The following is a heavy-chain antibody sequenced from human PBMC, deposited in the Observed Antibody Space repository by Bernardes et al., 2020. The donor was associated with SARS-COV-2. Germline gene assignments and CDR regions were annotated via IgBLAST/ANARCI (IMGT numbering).Heavy chain of an antibody. V-gene: IGHV3-30*18. D-gene: IGHD5-18*01. CDR1: GFTFSSYG. CDR3: AKDRDSYPDYYYYYGMDV. CDR2: ISYDGSNK. J-gene: IGHJ6*02. Sequence: GGSLRLSCAASGFTFSSYGMHWVRQAPGKGLEWVAVISYDGSNKYYADSVKGRFTISRDNSKNTLYLQMNSLRAEDTAVYYCAKDRDSYPDYYYYYGMDVWGQGTTVTVSS.